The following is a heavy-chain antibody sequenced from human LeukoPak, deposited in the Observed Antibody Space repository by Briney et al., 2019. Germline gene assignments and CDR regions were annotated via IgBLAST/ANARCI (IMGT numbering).Heavy chain of an antibody. CDR3: ANNGRLVIYDYYYYYGMDV. CDR2: ISGSGGST. J-gene: IGHJ6*02. V-gene: IGHV3-23*01. D-gene: IGHD6-19*01. CDR1: GFTFSSYA. Sequence: PGGSLRLSCAASGFTFSSYAMSWVRQAPGKGLEWVSAISGSGGSTYYADSVKGRFTISRDNSKNTLYLQMNSLRAEDTAVYYCANNGRLVIYDYYYYYGMDVWGQGTTVTVSS.